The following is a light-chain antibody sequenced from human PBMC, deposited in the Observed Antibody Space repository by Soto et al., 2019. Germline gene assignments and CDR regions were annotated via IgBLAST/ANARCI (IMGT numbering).Light chain of an antibody. V-gene: IGKV3-20*01. CDR1: QSISSNY. CDR3: QQYGSSPRT. Sequence: EIVLTQSPGTLSMSPGERATLSCRASQSISSNYLAWYQQKPGQAPRLLIYGASSRATGIPDRFSGSGAAADFTLTISRLEAEDVAFYYCQQYGSSPRTFGQGTKVEFK. J-gene: IGKJ1*01. CDR2: GAS.